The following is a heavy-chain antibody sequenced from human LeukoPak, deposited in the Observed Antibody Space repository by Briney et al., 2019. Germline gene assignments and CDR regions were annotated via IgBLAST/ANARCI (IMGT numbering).Heavy chain of an antibody. CDR3: AREGGHDYGDYVLDY. D-gene: IGHD4-17*01. CDR2: IWYDGSNK. J-gene: IGHJ4*02. V-gene: IGHV3-33*01. Sequence: PGGSLRLSCAASGFTFSSHGMHWVRQAPGKGLEWVAVIWYDGSNKYYADSVKGRFTISRDNSKNTLYLQMNSLRAEDTAVYYCAREGGHDYGDYVLDYWGQGTLVTVSS. CDR1: GFTFSSHG.